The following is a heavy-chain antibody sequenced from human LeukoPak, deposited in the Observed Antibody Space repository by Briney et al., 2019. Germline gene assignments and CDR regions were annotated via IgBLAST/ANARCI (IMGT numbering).Heavy chain of an antibody. D-gene: IGHD2-15*01. J-gene: IGHJ3*02. CDR3: AKRYCSGGSCYSPDAFDI. CDR2: ISGSGGST. V-gene: IGHV3-23*01. CDR1: GFAFSSYI. Sequence: GGSLRLSCAASGFAFSSYIMNWVRQAPGKGLEWVSAISGSGGSTYYADSVKGRFTISRDNSKNTLYLQMNSLRAEDTAVYYCAKRYCSGGSCYSPDAFDIWGQGTMVTVSS.